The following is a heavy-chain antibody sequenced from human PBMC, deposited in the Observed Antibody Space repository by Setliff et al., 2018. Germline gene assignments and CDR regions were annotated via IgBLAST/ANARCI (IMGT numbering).Heavy chain of an antibody. V-gene: IGHV7-4-1*02. CDR3: ARGSRFGTIVYKGDYYMDV. D-gene: IGHD3-10*01. J-gene: IGHJ6*03. Sequence: ASVKVSCKASGYTFTNYAMTWMRQAPGQGLEYMGWINTNTGNQIYAQGFTGRFVFSLDTSVSTAYLQISSLKSEDTAVYYCARGSRFGTIVYKGDYYMDVWGKGTTVTVSS. CDR2: INTNTGNQ. CDR1: GYTFTNYA.